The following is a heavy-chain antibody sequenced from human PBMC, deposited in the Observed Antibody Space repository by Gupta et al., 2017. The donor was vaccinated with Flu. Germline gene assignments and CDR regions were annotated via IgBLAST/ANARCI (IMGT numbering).Heavy chain of an antibody. D-gene: IGHD2-2*01. Sequence: EVQLLESGGGLVQPGGSLRLSCAASGFTFSSYAMSWVRQAPGKGLEWVSAISGSGGSTYYADSVKGRFTISRDNSKNTLYLQMNSLRAEDTAVYYCAKESGGYCSSTSCYATLYYYYGMDVWGQGTTVTVSS. CDR3: AKESGGYCSSTSCYATLYYYYGMDV. J-gene: IGHJ6*02. V-gene: IGHV3-23*01. CDR2: ISGSGGST. CDR1: GFTFSSYA.